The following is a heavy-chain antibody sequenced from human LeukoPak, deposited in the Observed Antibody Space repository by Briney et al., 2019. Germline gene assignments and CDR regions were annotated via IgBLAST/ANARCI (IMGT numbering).Heavy chain of an antibody. Sequence: GGSLRLSCAASGFTSSSYWMSWVRQAPGKGLEWVANIKQDGSEKYYVDSVKGRFTISRDNAKNSLYLQMNSLRAEDTAVYYCARDSRYGSGSYLAFDIWGQGTMVTVSS. CDR1: GFTSSSYW. D-gene: IGHD3-10*01. CDR2: IKQDGSEK. V-gene: IGHV3-7*01. J-gene: IGHJ3*02. CDR3: ARDSRYGSGSYLAFDI.